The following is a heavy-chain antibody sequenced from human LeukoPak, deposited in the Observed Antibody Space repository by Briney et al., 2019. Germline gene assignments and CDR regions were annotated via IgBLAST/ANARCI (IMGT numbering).Heavy chain of an antibody. CDR3: AHRAIYCTGGTCYSVGAFDI. Sequence: SGPTLVNPTQTLTLTCTFSGFSLSTSEVGVGWIRRPPGKALEWLALIYWNDDKRYSPSLKSRLTITKDTSKNQVVLTMTNMDPVDTATYYCAHRAIYCTGGTCYSVGAFDIWGQGTMVTVSS. D-gene: IGHD2-15*01. V-gene: IGHV2-5*01. J-gene: IGHJ3*02. CDR1: GFSLSTSEVG. CDR2: IYWNDDK.